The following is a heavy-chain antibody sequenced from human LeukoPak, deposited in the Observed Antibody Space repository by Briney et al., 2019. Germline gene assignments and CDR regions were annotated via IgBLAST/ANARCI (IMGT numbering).Heavy chain of an antibody. CDR3: ARHPYYYGSGSYFDP. D-gene: IGHD3-10*01. Sequence: PSETLSLTCTVSGGSISSYYWSWIRQPPGKGLEWIGYIYYSGSTNYNPSLKSRVTISVDTSKNQFSLKLSSVTAADTAVYYCARHPYYYGSGSYFDPRGQGTLVTVSS. CDR1: GGSISSYY. V-gene: IGHV4-59*08. J-gene: IGHJ5*02. CDR2: IYYSGST.